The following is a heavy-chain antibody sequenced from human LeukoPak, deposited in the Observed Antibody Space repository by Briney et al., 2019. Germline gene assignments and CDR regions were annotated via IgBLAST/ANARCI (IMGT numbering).Heavy chain of an antibody. CDR3: AKDLSLITIFGVVLRYYYMDV. Sequence: GGSLRLSCAASGFTFSSYAMSWVRQAPGKGLEWVSAISGSGGSTYYADSVKGRFTISRDNSKNTLYLQMNSLRAEDTAVYYCAKDLSLITIFGVVLRYYYMDVWGKGTTVTVSS. J-gene: IGHJ6*03. D-gene: IGHD3-3*01. CDR1: GFTFSSYA. V-gene: IGHV3-23*01. CDR2: ISGSGGST.